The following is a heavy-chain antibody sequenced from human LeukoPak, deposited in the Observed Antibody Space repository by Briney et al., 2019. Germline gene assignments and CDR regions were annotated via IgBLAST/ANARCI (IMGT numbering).Heavy chain of an antibody. D-gene: IGHD3-22*01. V-gene: IGHV4-34*01. J-gene: IGHJ4*02. Sequence: PETLSLTCAVYGGSLRGYYWSCSRQPPRKGLWWIGEINHSGSTNYNPSLKSRVTISVYTSKNQFSLKLSSVTAADTAVYYCAIRRYYDSSGPGFDYWGQGTLVTVSS. CDR1: GGSLRGYY. CDR2: INHSGST. CDR3: AIRRYYDSSGPGFDY.